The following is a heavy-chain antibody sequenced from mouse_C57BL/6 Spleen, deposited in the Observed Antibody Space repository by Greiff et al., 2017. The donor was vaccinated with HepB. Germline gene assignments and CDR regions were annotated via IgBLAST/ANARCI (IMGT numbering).Heavy chain of an antibody. CDR3: ARGGTGYYAMDY. J-gene: IGHJ4*01. Sequence: EVQVVESGPSLVRPSQTLSLTCTVTGFSINSDCYWIWIRQFPGNKLEYIGYTFYSGITYYNPSLESRTYITRDTSKNQFSLKLSSVTTEDTATYYCARGGTGYYAMDYWGQGTSVTVSS. CDR2: TFYSGIT. CDR1: GFSINSDCY. V-gene: IGHV3-3*01. D-gene: IGHD4-1*01.